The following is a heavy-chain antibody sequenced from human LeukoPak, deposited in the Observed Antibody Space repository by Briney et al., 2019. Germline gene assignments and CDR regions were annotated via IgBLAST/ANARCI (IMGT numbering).Heavy chain of an antibody. CDR1: GFTFSNFA. CDR3: ARGRGWTYDS. J-gene: IGHJ4*02. V-gene: IGHV3-7*04. Sequence: GGSLRLSCVASGFTFSNFAMIWVRQAPGKGLEWVANMRVDGTDIHYVDSVKGRFTISSDNARNSLYLQMNTLRAEDTAVYYCARGRGWTYDSWGRGTLVTVSS. D-gene: IGHD3/OR15-3a*01. CDR2: MRVDGTDI.